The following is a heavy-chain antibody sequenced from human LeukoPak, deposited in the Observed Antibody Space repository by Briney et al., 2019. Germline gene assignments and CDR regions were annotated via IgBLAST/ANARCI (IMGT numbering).Heavy chain of an antibody. D-gene: IGHD2-21*01. CDR1: GFTFSSYS. V-gene: IGHV3-23*01. Sequence: GGSLRLSCAASGFTFSSYSMSWVRQAPEKGLEFVSGIYENGGTTYYADSVKGRFSISRDNSKNTLYLQMDSLRGEDTAVYYCAKDFRIGYSAHFDYWGQGALVTVSS. CDR3: AKDFRIGYSAHFDY. J-gene: IGHJ4*02. CDR2: IYENGGTT.